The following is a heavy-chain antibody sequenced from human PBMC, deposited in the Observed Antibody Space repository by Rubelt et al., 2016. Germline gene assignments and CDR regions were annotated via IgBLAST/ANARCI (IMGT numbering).Heavy chain of an antibody. Sequence: QVQLQQWGAGLLKPSETLSLTCAVYGGSFSGYYWSWIRQPPGKGLEWIGEINHSGSTNYNPSLKSRVTISLDTSKNQFSLKLSSVTAADTAVYYCARGHQWLVQTHNWFDPWGQGTLVTVSS. V-gene: IGHV4-34*01. CDR1: GGSFSGYY. J-gene: IGHJ5*02. CDR3: ARGHQWLVQTHNWFDP. D-gene: IGHD6-19*01. CDR2: INHSGST.